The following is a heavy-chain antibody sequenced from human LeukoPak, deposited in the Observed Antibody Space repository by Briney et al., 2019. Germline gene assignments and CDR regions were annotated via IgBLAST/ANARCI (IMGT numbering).Heavy chain of an antibody. J-gene: IGHJ4*02. D-gene: IGHD4-17*01. CDR3: VRQNGDSVSGYFDY. V-gene: IGHV4-39*01. CDR1: GGSTSSSNYH. CDR2: IYYGETT. Sequence: PSETLSLTCTVSGGSTSSSNYHWGWIRQPPGKGLEWIGSIYYGETTYYNASLKSRGTISEDSSKNQFSLKLRSVTAADTAVYYCVRQNGDSVSGYFDYWGQGTLVTVSS.